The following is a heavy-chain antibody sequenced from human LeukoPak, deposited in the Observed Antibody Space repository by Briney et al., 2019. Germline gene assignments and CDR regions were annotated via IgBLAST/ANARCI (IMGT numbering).Heavy chain of an antibody. Sequence: GGSPRLSCAASGFTFSSYSMNWVRQAPGKGLEWVSSISSSSDYIYYADSVKGRFTISRDNAKNSLYLQMNSLRAEDTAVYYCARDSRLVGEWELYFDYWGQGTLVTVSS. V-gene: IGHV3-21*01. D-gene: IGHD1-26*01. CDR3: ARDSRLVGEWELYFDY. CDR1: GFTFSSYS. J-gene: IGHJ4*02. CDR2: ISSSSDYI.